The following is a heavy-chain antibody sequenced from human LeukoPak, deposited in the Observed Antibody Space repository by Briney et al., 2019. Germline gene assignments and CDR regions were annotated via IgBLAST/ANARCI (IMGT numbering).Heavy chain of an antibody. Sequence: GGSLRLSCAASGFTFSTYGMHWVRQAPGKGLEWVAFIRYDGSNKYYADSVKGRFTISRDNSKNTLYLQMNSLRAEDTAVYYCAKYYYAYYGTFDYWGQGNLVTVSS. CDR1: GFTFSTYG. J-gene: IGHJ4*02. CDR3: AKYYYAYYGTFDY. V-gene: IGHV3-30*02. D-gene: IGHD1-26*01. CDR2: IRYDGSNK.